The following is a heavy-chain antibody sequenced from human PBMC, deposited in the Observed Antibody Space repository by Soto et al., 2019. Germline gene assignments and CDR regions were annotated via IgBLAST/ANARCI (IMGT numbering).Heavy chain of an antibody. V-gene: IGHV1-3*01. J-gene: IGHJ4*02. CDR2: INAGNGNT. CDR3: ARDDSYGPRSFAH. CDR1: GYTFTSYA. Sequence: ASVKVSCKASGYTFTSYAMHWVRQAPGQRLEWMGWINAGNGNTKYSQKFQGRVTITRDTSASTAYMELNSLRVEDTAVYYCARDDSYGPRSFAHWGQGTLVTVSS. D-gene: IGHD5-18*01.